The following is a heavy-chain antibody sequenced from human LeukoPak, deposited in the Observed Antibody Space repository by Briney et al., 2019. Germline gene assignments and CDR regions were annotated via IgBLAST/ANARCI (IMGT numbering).Heavy chain of an antibody. CDR1: GGSISSYY. V-gene: IGHV4-59*08. J-gene: IGHJ6*03. CDR2: IYYSGST. CDR3: ARHARRSGYYYYYMDV. D-gene: IGHD6-6*01. Sequence: SETLSLTCTVSGGSISSYYWSWIRQPPGKALEWIGYIYYSGSTNYNPSLKSRVTISVDTSKNQFSLKLSSVTAADTAVYYCARHARRSGYYYYYMDVWGKGTTVTVSS.